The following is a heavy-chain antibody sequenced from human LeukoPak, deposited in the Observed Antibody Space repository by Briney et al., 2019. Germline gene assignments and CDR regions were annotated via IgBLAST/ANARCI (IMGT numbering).Heavy chain of an antibody. CDR3: ARDGSGSYYDYFDY. D-gene: IGHD1-26*01. CDR2: ISGSGTYI. CDR1: GFTFSTYS. V-gene: IGHV3-21*01. J-gene: IGHJ4*02. Sequence: GGSLRLSCAASGFTFSTYSMNWVRQAPGQGLEWVSSISGSGTYIFYADSVKGRFTFSRDNAKNSLYLQMNSLSAEDTAVHYCARDGSGSYYDYFDYWGQGTLVTVSS.